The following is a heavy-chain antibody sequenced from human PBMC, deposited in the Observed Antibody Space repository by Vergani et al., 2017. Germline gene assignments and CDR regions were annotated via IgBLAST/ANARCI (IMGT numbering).Heavy chain of an antibody. CDR3: ARVAQWLVHDAFDI. V-gene: IGHV4-4*07. D-gene: IGHD6-19*01. CDR1: GGSISSYY. J-gene: IGHJ3*02. Sequence: QVQLQESGPGLVKPSETLSLTCTVSGGSISSYYWSWIRQPAGKGLEWIGRIYTSGSTKYNPSLKSRVTMSVDTSKNQFSLKLSSVTAADTAVYYCARVAQWLVHDAFDIWGQGTMVTVSS. CDR2: IYTSGST.